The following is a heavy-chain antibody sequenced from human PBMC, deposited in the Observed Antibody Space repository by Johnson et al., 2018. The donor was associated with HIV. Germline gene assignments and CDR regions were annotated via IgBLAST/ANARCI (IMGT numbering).Heavy chain of an antibody. J-gene: IGHJ3*02. Sequence: QMLLVESGGGVVQPGRSLRLSCAASAFTFSSYAMHWVRQAPGKGLEWVAVISYDASTKYYADSVKGRFPLSRDNSKNTLYLQMNSLRAEDTAVYYLARDWNNWNYGVPDAFDIWGQGTMVTVSS. CDR3: ARDWNNWNYGVPDAFDI. D-gene: IGHD1-7*01. V-gene: IGHV3-30*04. CDR1: AFTFSSYA. CDR2: ISYDASTK.